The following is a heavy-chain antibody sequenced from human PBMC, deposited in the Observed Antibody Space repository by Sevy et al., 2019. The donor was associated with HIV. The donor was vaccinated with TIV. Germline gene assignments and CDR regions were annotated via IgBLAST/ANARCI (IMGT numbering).Heavy chain of an antibody. CDR2: ISSRGGST. Sequence: PGGSLRLSCAASGFTFSSYAMSWVRQAPGKGLEWVSTISSRGGSTYYADSVKGRFTISRDNSKNTLSLLMNSLRAEDTALYYCAKAGVAVAGTFDLFYFDYWGQGTLVTVSS. CDR1: GFTFSSYA. V-gene: IGHV3-23*01. CDR3: AKAGVAVAGTFDLFYFDY. D-gene: IGHD6-19*01. J-gene: IGHJ4*02.